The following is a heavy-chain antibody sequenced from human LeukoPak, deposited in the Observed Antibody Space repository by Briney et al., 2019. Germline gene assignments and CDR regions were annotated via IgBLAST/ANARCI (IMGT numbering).Heavy chain of an antibody. CDR1: GFTFSSYG. D-gene: IGHD4-23*01. V-gene: IGHV3-30*18. J-gene: IGHJ4*02. CDR2: ISYDGSNK. CDR3: AKTADYGGSDY. Sequence: GRSLRLSCAASGFTFSSYGMHWVRQAPGKGLEWVAVISYDGSNKYYADSVKGRFTISRDNSKSTLYLQMNSLRAEDTAVYYCAKTADYGGSDYWGQGTLVTVSS.